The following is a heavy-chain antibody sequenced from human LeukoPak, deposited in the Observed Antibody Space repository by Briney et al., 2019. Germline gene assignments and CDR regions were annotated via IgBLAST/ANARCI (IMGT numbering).Heavy chain of an antibody. D-gene: IGHD3-16*01. V-gene: IGHV4-39*07. CDR2: GDYSGGT. Sequence: PSETLSLTCTVSGDSFTSVTDYWAWIRQPPGKGLEWIASGDYSGGTYYNPSLESRVAISADMSKNQISLQLTSVTGADTAVYYCAGDSRGGGPDFDYWGQGTLVTVSS. J-gene: IGHJ4*02. CDR3: AGDSRGGGPDFDY. CDR1: GDSFTSVTDY.